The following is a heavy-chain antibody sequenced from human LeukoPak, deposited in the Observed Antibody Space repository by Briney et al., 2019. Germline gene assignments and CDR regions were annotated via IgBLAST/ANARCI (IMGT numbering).Heavy chain of an antibody. CDR3: ARRRHNFDFYDV. Sequence: SETLSLTCTVSGDSMISNIYLGDWGRMPPGRGLDWIGATFYTGRTFYSPSLKSRVTLSVDTSKNQFSLDLSSATAADTAIYYCARRRHNFDFYDVWGQGTRVTVSS. V-gene: IGHV4-39*01. D-gene: IGHD3/OR15-3a*01. J-gene: IGHJ3*01. CDR1: GDSMISNIYL. CDR2: TFYTGRT.